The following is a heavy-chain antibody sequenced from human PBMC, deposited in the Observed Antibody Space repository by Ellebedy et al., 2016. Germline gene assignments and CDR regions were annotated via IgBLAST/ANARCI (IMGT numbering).Heavy chain of an antibody. CDR1: GFSFDIYA. Sequence: GESLKISCAASGFSFDIYAMSWVRQPQGKGLEWVAAFGTAGDTYYQASLKDRFTISREDARNTLYLLVKSLRAGDTAVYFCARGRGVAGGLEYWGQGTLVTVSS. J-gene: IGHJ4*02. CDR2: FGTAGDT. V-gene: IGHV3-13*01. CDR3: ARGRGVAGGLEY. D-gene: IGHD6-19*01.